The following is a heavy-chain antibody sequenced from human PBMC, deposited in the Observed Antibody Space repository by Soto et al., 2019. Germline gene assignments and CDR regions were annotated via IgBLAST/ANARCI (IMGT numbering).Heavy chain of an antibody. CDR2: INPSSGGT. CDR3: ARAERVAARPDVPYYYYYGMDV. D-gene: IGHD6-6*01. V-gene: IGHV1-2*04. CDR1: GYSFTCYY. Sequence: GAAVKVACKGSGYSFTCYYMHWVRQAPGQGLEWMGWINPSSGGTNYAQKFQGWVTMTRDTSISTAYMELSRLRSDDTAVYYCARAERVAARPDVPYYYYYGMDVWGQGTTVTVSS. J-gene: IGHJ6*02.